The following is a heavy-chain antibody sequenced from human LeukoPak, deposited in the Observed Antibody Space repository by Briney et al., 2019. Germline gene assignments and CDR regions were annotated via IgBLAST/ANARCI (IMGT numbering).Heavy chain of an antibody. Sequence: PGGSLRLSCAASGFTFSSYGMHWVRQAPGKGLEWVAFIRYDGSNKYYADSVKGRFTISRDNSKNTLYLQMNSLRAEDTAVYYCARDQYSSGSGGFDYWGQGTLVTVSS. CDR1: GFTFSSYG. CDR3: ARDQYSSGSGGFDY. D-gene: IGHD6-19*01. V-gene: IGHV3-30*02. CDR2: IRYDGSNK. J-gene: IGHJ4*02.